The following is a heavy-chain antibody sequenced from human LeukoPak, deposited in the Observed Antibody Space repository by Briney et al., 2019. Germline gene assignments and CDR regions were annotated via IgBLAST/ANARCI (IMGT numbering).Heavy chain of an antibody. CDR3: ARSATVQYYFDY. Sequence: SETLSLTCTVSGGSISSYYWSWIRQPPGKGLEWIGYIYYSGSTNYNPSLNSRVTISVDTSKNQFSLKLSSVTAADTAVYYCARSATVQYYFDYWGQGTLVTVSS. CDR1: GGSISSYY. J-gene: IGHJ4*02. CDR2: IYYSGST. D-gene: IGHD4-17*01. V-gene: IGHV4-59*01.